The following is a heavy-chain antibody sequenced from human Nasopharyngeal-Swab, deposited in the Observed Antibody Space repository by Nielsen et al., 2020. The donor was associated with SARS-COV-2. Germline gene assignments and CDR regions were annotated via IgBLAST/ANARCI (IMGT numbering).Heavy chain of an antibody. CDR1: GGSISSGGYY. CDR2: IYYSGST. D-gene: IGHD3-3*01. CDR3: ASRRITISPWFDP. V-gene: IGHV4-31*03. Sequence: SETLSLTFTVSGGSISSGGYYWSWIRQHPGKGLEWIGYIYYSGSTYYNPSLKSRVTISVDTSKNQFSLKLSSVTAADTAVYYCASRRITISPWFDPWGQGTLVTVSS. J-gene: IGHJ5*02.